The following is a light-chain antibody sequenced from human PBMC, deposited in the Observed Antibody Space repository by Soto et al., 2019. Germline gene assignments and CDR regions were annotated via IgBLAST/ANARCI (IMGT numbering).Light chain of an antibody. J-gene: IGLJ1*01. CDR2: DDS. Sequence: SYELTQPPSVSLAPGQTASITCGGRNIGDKGVHWYQQRSGQAPVLVVYDDSDRPSGIPERFSGSKSGNTASLTVSGLQAEDEADYYCSSYAGTNNYVFGTGTKLTVL. V-gene: IGLV3-21*02. CDR3: SSYAGTNNYV. CDR1: NIGDKG.